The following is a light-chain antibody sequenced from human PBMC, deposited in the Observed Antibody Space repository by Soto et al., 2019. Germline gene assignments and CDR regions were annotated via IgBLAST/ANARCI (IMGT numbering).Light chain of an antibody. CDR2: GAS. CDR1: QSVSNNY. J-gene: IGKJ5*01. V-gene: IGKV3-20*01. CDR3: QPYGSSPIT. Sequence: ELALTQSPGTLSLSPGERGTLSGRASQSVSNNYLAWYQQKPGQAPRLLIYGASNRATGIPDRFSGSGSGTDFTLTISRLEPEDFAVYYCQPYGSSPITVGPGTRLEIK.